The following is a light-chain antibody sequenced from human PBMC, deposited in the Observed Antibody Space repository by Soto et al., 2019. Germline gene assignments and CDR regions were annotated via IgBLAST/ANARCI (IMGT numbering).Light chain of an antibody. CDR1: QDIRGA. J-gene: IGKJ5*01. CDR2: DVS. Sequence: AIQLTQSPSSLSASVGDRVTITCRASQDIRGALAWYQQKPGKAPKMLIYDVSTLESGVPSRFSGSSSGTDFTLTISRLQPEDFATYYCQQFNSYPITFGQGTRLEIK. V-gene: IGKV1-13*02. CDR3: QQFNSYPIT.